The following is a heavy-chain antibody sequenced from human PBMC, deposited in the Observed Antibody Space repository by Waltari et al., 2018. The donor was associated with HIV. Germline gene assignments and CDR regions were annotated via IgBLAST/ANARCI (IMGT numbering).Heavy chain of an antibody. Sequence: QVQLVQSGAEVKKPGSSVKVSCKASGGTFSSYAISWVRQAPGQGLEWMGGIIPIFGTANYAQKFQGRVTITTDESTSTAYMELSSLRSEDTAVYYCATGSYCSSTSCYVSSVPMDVWGQGTTVTVSS. CDR3: ATGSYCSSTSCYVSSVPMDV. J-gene: IGHJ6*02. CDR1: GGTFSSYA. D-gene: IGHD2-2*01. CDR2: IIPIFGTA. V-gene: IGHV1-69*01.